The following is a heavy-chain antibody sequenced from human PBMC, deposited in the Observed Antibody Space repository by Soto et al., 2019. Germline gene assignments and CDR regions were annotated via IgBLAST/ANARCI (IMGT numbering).Heavy chain of an antibody. J-gene: IGHJ6*02. V-gene: IGHV5-51*01. CDR2: IYPADSDT. D-gene: IGHD2-15*01. CDR3: ARQRASCSGGSCFSAENGMDV. Sequence: ESLKISCKGSGYSFTSYWIGWVRQMPGKGLEWMGIIYPADSDTRYSPSFQGQVTISADKSISTAYLQWSSLKASDTAMYYCARQRASCSGGSCFSAENGMDVWGQGTTVTVSS. CDR1: GYSFTSYW.